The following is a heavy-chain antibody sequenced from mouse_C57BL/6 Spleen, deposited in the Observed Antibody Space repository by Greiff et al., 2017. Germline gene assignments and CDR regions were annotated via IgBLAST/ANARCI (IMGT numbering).Heavy chain of an antibody. CDR2: IRNKANGYTT. Sequence: EVNVVESGGGLVQPGGSLSLSCAASGFTFTDYYMSWVRQPPGKALEWLGFIRNKANGYTTEYSASVKGRFTISRDNSQSILYLQMNALRAEDSATYYCARSYYGSSSFAYWGQGTLVTVSA. CDR3: ARSYYGSSSFAY. CDR1: GFTFTDYY. J-gene: IGHJ3*01. V-gene: IGHV7-3*01. D-gene: IGHD1-1*01.